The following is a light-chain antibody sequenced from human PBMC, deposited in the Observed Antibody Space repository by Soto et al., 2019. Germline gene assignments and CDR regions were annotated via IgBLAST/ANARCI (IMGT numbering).Light chain of an antibody. CDR1: QSVNSN. CDR3: QQYNFWPPLT. J-gene: IGKJ4*01. Sequence: EIVMTQSPATLSVSPGERATLSCRASQSVNSNLAWYRQNPGQAPRLLISDSSTRATGVPARFSGSESGTEFTLTISSLQSEDSGIYYCQQYNFWPPLTFGGGTKVEIK. V-gene: IGKV3-15*01. CDR2: DSS.